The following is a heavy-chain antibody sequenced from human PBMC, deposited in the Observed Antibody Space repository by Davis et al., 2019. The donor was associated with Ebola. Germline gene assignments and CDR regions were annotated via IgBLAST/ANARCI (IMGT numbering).Heavy chain of an antibody. D-gene: IGHD3-16*01. CDR3: ATVLGELPGGTYNYGMDV. Sequence: SVKVSCKASGGTFSSYAISWVRHAPGQGLEWMGGIIPIFGTANYAQKFQGRVTITADKSTSTAYMELSSLRSEDTAVYYCATVLGELPGGTYNYGMDVWGQGTTVTVSS. CDR2: IIPIFGTA. CDR1: GGTFSSYA. V-gene: IGHV1-69*06. J-gene: IGHJ6*02.